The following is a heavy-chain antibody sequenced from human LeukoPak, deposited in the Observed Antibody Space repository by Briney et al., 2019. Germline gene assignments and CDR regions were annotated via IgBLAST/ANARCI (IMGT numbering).Heavy chain of an antibody. CDR1: GFSFTTYS. J-gene: IGHJ5*02. CDR3: ARDVGYRSWFDP. Sequence: PGRSLRLSCAASGFSFTTYSMHWVRQAPGKGLEWVSYISIDSTTIYYAASAKGRFTISRDNVKNSLYLQMNSLTAEDTAMYYCARDVGYRSWFDPWGQGTLVTVSS. CDR2: ISIDSTTI. V-gene: IGHV3-48*01. D-gene: IGHD5-18*01.